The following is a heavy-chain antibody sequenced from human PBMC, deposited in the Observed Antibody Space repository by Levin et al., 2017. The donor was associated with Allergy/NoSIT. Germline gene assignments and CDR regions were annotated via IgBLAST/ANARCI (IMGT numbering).Heavy chain of an antibody. CDR1: GGSISSYY. V-gene: IGHV4-59*01. J-gene: IGHJ5*02. CDR2: IYYSGST. CDR3: ARMRGPDIVVVPAAIWFDP. D-gene: IGHD2-2*01. Sequence: PSETLSLTCTVSGGSISSYYWSWIRQPPGKGLEWIGYIYYSGSTNYNPSLKRGVTISVDTSKNQFSLKLSSVTAADTAVYYCARMRGPDIVVVPAAIWFDPWGQGTLVTVSS.